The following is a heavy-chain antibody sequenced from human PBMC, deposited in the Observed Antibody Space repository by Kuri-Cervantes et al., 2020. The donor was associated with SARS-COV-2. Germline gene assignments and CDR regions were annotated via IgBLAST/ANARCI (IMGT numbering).Heavy chain of an antibody. CDR1: GFPLPTSGMC. V-gene: IGHV2-70*11. Sequence: SGPTLVKPTQTLTLTCTFSGFPLPTSGMCVAWIRQPPGKALEWLARIDWDDDKYYKTSLKTRLSISKDASKDQVVLTMTNMDPVGTATYYCVRIRAATVIADYWGQGTLVTVSS. D-gene: IGHD4-11*01. CDR3: VRIRAATVIADY. J-gene: IGHJ4*02. CDR2: IDWDDDK.